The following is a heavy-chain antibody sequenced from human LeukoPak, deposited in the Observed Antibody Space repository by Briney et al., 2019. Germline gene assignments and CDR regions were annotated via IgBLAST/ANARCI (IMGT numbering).Heavy chain of an antibody. D-gene: IGHD3-9*01. CDR1: YTFTGYY. V-gene: IGHV1-2*02. CDR2: INPNSGGT. CDR3: AKDPRNILTGDYDDFDI. Sequence: YTFTGYYMHWVRQAPGQGLEWMGWINPNSGGTNYAQKFQGRVTMTRDTSISTAYMELSRLRSDDTAVYFCAKDPRNILTGDYDDFDIWGQGTMVIVSS. J-gene: IGHJ3*02.